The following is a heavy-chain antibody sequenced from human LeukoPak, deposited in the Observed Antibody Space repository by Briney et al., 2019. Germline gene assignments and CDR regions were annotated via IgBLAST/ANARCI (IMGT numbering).Heavy chain of an antibody. Sequence: SVKVSCKASGDTFSSYAISWVRQAPGQGLEWMGGIIPVFRTANYAQKFQGRVTITADTSTSTAYMELSSLRSDDTAAYYCVLLWFGELYADYWGQGTLVTVSS. CDR3: VLLWFGELYADY. CDR2: IIPVFRTA. D-gene: IGHD3-10*01. CDR1: GDTFSSYA. J-gene: IGHJ4*02. V-gene: IGHV1-69*06.